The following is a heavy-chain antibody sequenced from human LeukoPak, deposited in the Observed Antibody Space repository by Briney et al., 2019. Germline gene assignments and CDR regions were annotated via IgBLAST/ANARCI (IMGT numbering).Heavy chain of an antibody. CDR2: IIPIFGTA. CDR1: GGTFSSYA. J-gene: IGHJ4*02. D-gene: IGHD3-10*01. Sequence: SVKVSCKASGGTFSSYAISWVRQAPGQGLEWGGGIIPIFGTANYAQKSQGRVTITADESTSTAYMELSSLRSEDTAVYYCARGFRGLLWFGDYWGQGTLVTVSS. V-gene: IGHV1-69*13. CDR3: ARGFRGLLWFGDY.